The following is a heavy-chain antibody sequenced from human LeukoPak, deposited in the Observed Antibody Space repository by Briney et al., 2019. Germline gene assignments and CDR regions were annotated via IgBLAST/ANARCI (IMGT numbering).Heavy chain of an antibody. CDR2: ISSDGSNT. Sequence: GGSLSLSCAASGFTFSTYCMHWVRHAPGKGLVWVSRISSDGSNTNYADSVKGRFTISRDNAKNTLYLQKNRLRPEDTAVYYCVLLSLTPGWGQGTLVTVSS. V-gene: IGHV3-74*01. D-gene: IGHD3-10*01. CDR3: VLLSLTPG. J-gene: IGHJ4*02. CDR1: GFTFSTYC.